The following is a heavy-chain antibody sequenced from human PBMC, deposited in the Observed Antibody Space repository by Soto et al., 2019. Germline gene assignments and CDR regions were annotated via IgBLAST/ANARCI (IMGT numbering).Heavy chain of an antibody. Sequence: QVQLQESGPGLVKPSETLSLTCTVSGGSITSYYWSWIRQPPGKGLEWIGYISYSGSTNCNPSLKSRVTISVDTSKNQFSLNLSSVTAADTAVYYCVGGRFGELLDYWGQGTLVTVSS. J-gene: IGHJ4*02. D-gene: IGHD3-10*01. V-gene: IGHV4-59*01. CDR2: ISYSGST. CDR3: VGGRFGELLDY. CDR1: GGSITSYY.